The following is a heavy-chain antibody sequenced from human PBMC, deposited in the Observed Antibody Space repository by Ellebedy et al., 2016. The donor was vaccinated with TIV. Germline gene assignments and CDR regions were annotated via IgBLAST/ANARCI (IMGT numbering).Heavy chain of an antibody. V-gene: IGHV3-21*01. CDR3: AKDSPFGGY. CDR1: GFTFSMYS. Sequence: GESLKIPXAASGFTFSMYSMHWVRQAPGEGLQWVSSISDSSSYIHYADSVKGRFTISRDNAKNSLYLQMNSLRAEDTAVYYCAKDSPFGGYWGQGTLVTVSS. D-gene: IGHD4-23*01. J-gene: IGHJ4*02. CDR2: ISDSSSYI.